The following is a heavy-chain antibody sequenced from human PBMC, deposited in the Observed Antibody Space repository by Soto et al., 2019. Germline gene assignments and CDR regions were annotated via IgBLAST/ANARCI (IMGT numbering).Heavy chain of an antibody. CDR1: GFTFSDHY. J-gene: IGHJ4*02. Sequence: EVQLVESGGGLVQPGGSLRLSCAASGFTFSDHYMDWVRQAPGKGLEWVGRTRNKANSYTTEYAASVKGRFTISRDDSKNSLYLQMNSLKTEDTAVYYCVLVVTAIRGYYFDYWGQGTLVTVSS. CDR2: TRNKANSYTT. V-gene: IGHV3-72*01. D-gene: IGHD2-21*02. CDR3: VLVVTAIRGYYFDY.